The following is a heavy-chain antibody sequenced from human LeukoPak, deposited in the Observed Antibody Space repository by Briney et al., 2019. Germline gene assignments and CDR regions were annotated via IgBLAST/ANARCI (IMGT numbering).Heavy chain of an antibody. V-gene: IGHV4-4*07. J-gene: IGHJ6*03. CDR2: IYTSGST. CDR1: GGSISSYY. D-gene: IGHD6-13*01. Sequence: PSETLSLTCTVSGGSISSYYWSWIRQPAGKGLEWIGRIYTSGSTNYNPSLKSRVIMSVDTSKNQFSLKLSSVTAADTAVYYCARGIAAARTMGYYYYMDVWDKGTTVTVSS. CDR3: ARGIAAARTMGYYYYMDV.